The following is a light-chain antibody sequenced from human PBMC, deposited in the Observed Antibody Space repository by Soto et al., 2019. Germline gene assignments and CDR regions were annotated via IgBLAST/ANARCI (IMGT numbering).Light chain of an antibody. V-gene: IGLV2-11*02. J-gene: IGLJ3*02. Sequence: QSVLPQPRSVSGSPGQSGTISCTGTSSDVGGYNFGFWYQQYPGKAPKLIMYDVTKRPSGVPDRFSGSKSGNTASLTISGLQAEDEADYYRCSYAGNCTLCVFGGGTPLTVL. CDR3: CSYAGNCTLCV. CDR2: DVT. CDR1: SSDVGGYNF.